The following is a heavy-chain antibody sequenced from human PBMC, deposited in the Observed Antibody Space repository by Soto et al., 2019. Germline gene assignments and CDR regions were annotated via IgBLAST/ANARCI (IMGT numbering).Heavy chain of an antibody. D-gene: IGHD5-18*01. Sequence: GGSLRLSCAASGFTFSSYAMSWVRQAPGKGLEWVAVISYDGYNAYYADSVKGRFTISRDNSKNTLYRQMDSLRPEDTAVYYCARDGGFSYGFDYYFDYWGQGTLVTVSS. CDR2: ISYDGYNA. V-gene: IGHV3-30-3*01. CDR3: ARDGGFSYGFDYYFDY. CDR1: GFTFSSYA. J-gene: IGHJ4*02.